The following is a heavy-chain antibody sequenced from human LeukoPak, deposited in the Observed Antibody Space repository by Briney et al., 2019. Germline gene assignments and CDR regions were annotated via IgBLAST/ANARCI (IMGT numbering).Heavy chain of an antibody. V-gene: IGHV4-61*01. CDR3: ARGLGGVTHFDY. CDR2: IYYSGST. J-gene: IGHJ4*02. Sequence: PSETPSLTCTVSGGSISSSSYYWSWIRQPPGKGLEWIGYIYYSGSTNYNPSLKSRVTISVDTSKNQFSLKLSSVTAADTAVYYCARGLGGVTHFDYWGQGTLVTVSS. D-gene: IGHD3-16*01. CDR1: GGSISSSSYY.